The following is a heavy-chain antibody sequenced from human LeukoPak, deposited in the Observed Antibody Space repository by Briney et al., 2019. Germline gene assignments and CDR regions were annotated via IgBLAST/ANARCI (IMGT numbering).Heavy chain of an antibody. D-gene: IGHD6-19*01. J-gene: IGHJ4*02. V-gene: IGHV3-48*03. CDR2: ISSSGNTI. CDR3: ARDQQWPIVHYFDH. CDR1: GFTFSSYE. Sequence: GGSVRLSCAASGFTFSSYEMNWVRQAPGKGLEWVSYISSSGNTIYYADSVKGRFTISRDNAKNSLYLQMNSLRDEDTAVYYCARDQQWPIVHYFDHWGQGILVTVSS.